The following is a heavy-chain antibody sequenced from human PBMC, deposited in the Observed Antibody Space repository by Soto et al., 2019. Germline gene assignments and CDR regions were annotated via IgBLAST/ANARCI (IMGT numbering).Heavy chain of an antibody. V-gene: IGHV3-74*01. D-gene: IGHD3-3*01. CDR1: GFTFSSYW. CDR3: ARDRGDFWSGPDRDYYFDY. J-gene: IGHJ4*02. Sequence: LRLSCAASGFTFSSYWMHWVRQAPGKGLVWVSRINSDGSSTSYADSVKGRFTISRDNAKNTLYLQMNSLRAEDTAVYYCARDRGDFWSGPDRDYYFDYWGQGTLVTVSS. CDR2: INSDGSST.